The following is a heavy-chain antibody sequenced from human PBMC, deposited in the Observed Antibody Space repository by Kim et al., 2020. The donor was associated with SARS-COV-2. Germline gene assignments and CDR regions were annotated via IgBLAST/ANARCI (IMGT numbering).Heavy chain of an antibody. CDR3: ARVVLAAGGADWFDP. Sequence: ASVKVSCKASGYSFTSYGISWVRQAPGQGLEWMGWISAYNGNTNYAQKLQGRVTMTTDTSTSTAYMELRSLRSDDTAVYYCARVVLAAGGADWFDPWGQGTLVTVSS. CDR1: GYSFTSYG. V-gene: IGHV1-18*01. D-gene: IGHD6-13*01. CDR2: ISAYNGNT. J-gene: IGHJ5*02.